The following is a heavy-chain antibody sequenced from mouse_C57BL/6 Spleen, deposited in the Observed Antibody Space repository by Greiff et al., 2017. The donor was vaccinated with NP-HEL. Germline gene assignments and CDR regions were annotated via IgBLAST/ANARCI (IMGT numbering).Heavy chain of an antibody. CDR1: GVDFSRYW. J-gene: IGHJ1*03. Sequence: AASGVDFSRYWMSWVRRAPGKGLEWIGEINPDSSTINYAPSLKDKFIISRDNAKNTLYLQMSKVRSEDTALYYCARRGDYHGSSGYFDVWGTGTTVTVSS. CDR2: INPDSSTI. D-gene: IGHD1-1*01. CDR3: ARRGDYHGSSGYFDV. V-gene: IGHV4-1*01.